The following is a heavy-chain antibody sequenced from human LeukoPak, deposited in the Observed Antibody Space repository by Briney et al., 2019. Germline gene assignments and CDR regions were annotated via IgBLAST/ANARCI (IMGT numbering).Heavy chain of an antibody. D-gene: IGHD6-13*01. J-gene: IGHJ6*02. CDR1: GYTFTSFG. V-gene: IGHV1-18*01. CDR3: ARDGYIAAVFYYYGLDV. Sequence: ASVKVSCKTSGYTFTSFGISWVRQAPGQGLEWMGWISANNGNTNYAQNVQGRLSMTTDTSTSTAYMELRSLRSDDTAVYYCARDGYIAAVFYYYGLDVWGQGTTVTVSS. CDR2: ISANNGNT.